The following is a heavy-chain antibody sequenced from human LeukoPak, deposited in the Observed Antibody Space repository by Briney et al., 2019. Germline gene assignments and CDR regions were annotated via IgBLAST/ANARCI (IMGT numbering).Heavy chain of an antibody. CDR3: ASLPPPGMATITDFDY. Sequence: ASVKVSCKASGYTFTSYYMHWVRQAPGQGLEWMGIINPSGGSTSYAQKFQGRVTMTRDTSTSTVYMELSSLRAEDTAVYYCASLPPPGMATITDFDYWGQGTLVTVSS. D-gene: IGHD5-24*01. CDR1: GYTFTSYY. V-gene: IGHV1-46*01. CDR2: INPSGGST. J-gene: IGHJ4*02.